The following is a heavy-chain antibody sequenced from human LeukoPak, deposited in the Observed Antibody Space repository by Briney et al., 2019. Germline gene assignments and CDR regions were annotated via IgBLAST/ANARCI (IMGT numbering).Heavy chain of an antibody. J-gene: IGHJ4*02. CDR3: ARDSGYCDSSASDY. D-gene: IGHD3-22*01. CDR2: ISAYNGNT. CDR1: GYTFTNYG. V-gene: IGHV1-18*01. Sequence: ASVKVSCKASGYTFTNYGISWVRQAPGQGLEWMGWISAYNGNTNYAQKLQVRVTMTTDTSTSTAYMELRSLTSDDTAVYYCARDSGYCDSSASDYWGQGTLVTVSS.